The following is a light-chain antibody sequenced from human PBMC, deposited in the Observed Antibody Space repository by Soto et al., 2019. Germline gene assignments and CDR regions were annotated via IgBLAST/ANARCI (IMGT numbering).Light chain of an antibody. Sequence: DIQMTQSPSTLSASVGDRVTITCRASQSISSWLAWYQQKPGKAPKLLIYKASSLESGVPSRFRGSGSETEFTLTISSLQPDDFATYYCQQYNSYPSTFGPGTKVEIK. CDR1: QSISSW. J-gene: IGKJ3*01. CDR2: KAS. V-gene: IGKV1-5*03. CDR3: QQYNSYPST.